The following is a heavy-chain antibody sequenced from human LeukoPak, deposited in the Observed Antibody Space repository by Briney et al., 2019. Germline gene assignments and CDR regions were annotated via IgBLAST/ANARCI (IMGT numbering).Heavy chain of an antibody. D-gene: IGHD1-26*01. Sequence: PSETLSLTCTVSGDSISSSSYYWGWIRQPPGKGLEWIGTMYYSGSTYYNPSLKSRVTISVDTSKNQFPLKLSSVTAADTAVYYCARLRRYSGSYYEDFDAAYYFDYWGQGTLVTVSS. J-gene: IGHJ4*02. CDR1: GDSISSSSYY. CDR2: MYYSGST. CDR3: ARLRRYSGSYYEDFDAAYYFDY. V-gene: IGHV4-39*01.